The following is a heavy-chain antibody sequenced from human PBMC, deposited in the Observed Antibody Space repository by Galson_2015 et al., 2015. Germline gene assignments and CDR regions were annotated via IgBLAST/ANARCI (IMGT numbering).Heavy chain of an antibody. CDR3: AKEKDSGSYYGRCLDY. D-gene: IGHD1-26*01. CDR2: IRSKAYGGTT. J-gene: IGHJ4*02. CDR1: GFTFGDYA. V-gene: IGHV3-49*04. Sequence: SLRLSCAGSGFTFGDYALSWVRQAPGKGLEWVGFIRSKAYGGTTEYAASVKGRFTISRDDSKYIAYLQMNSLKTEDTAVYYCAKEKDSGSYYGRCLDYWGQGTLVTVSS.